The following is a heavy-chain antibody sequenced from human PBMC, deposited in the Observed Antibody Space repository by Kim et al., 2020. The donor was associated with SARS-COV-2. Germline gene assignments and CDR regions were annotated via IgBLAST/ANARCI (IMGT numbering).Heavy chain of an antibody. CDR3: ARYRRYYYDNTGHRDN. CDR1: GFTFSTYW. D-gene: IGHD3-22*01. V-gene: IGHV3-7*01. Sequence: GGSLRLSCAASGFTFSTYWMSWVRQAPGKGLEWVANINEDGSERHYVDSVKGRFTISRDNAKNSLYLQMNSLGAEDTAVYYCARYRRYYYDNTGHRDNWGKGAVVTVP. J-gene: IGHJ4*02. CDR2: INEDGSER.